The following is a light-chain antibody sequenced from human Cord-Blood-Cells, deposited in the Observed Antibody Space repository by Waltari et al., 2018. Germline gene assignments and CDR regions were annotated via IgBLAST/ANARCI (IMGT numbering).Light chain of an antibody. CDR3: QQRSNWPRT. CDR1: QRVRSY. Sequence: EIVLTQSPATLSLSLCERATLSCRASQRVRSYLAWYQQKPGQAPRLLIYDASNRATGIPARFSGSGSGTDFTLTISSLEPEDFAVYYCQQRSNWPRTFGQGTKVEIK. V-gene: IGKV3-11*01. CDR2: DAS. J-gene: IGKJ1*01.